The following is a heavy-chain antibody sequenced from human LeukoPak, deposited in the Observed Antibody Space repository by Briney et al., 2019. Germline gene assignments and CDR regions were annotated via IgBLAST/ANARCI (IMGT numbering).Heavy chain of an antibody. Sequence: GGSLRLSCAASGFTFDDYAMHWVRQAPGKGLEWVSGISWNSGSIGYADSVKGRFTISRDNAKNSLYLQMNSLRAEDTAVYYCGRVAANTVPTLQFFDYWGQGTLVTVSS. CDR2: ISWNSGSI. CDR3: GRVAANTVPTLQFFDY. J-gene: IGHJ4*02. CDR1: GFTFDDYA. D-gene: IGHD4-17*01. V-gene: IGHV3-9*01.